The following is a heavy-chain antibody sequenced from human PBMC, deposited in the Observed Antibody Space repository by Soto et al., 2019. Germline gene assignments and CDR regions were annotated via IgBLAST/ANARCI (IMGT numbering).Heavy chain of an antibody. CDR1: GYTFSSYG. CDR2: INAGNGNT. Sequence: QVQLVQSGAEVKKPGASVKVACKASGYTFSSYGMHWVRQAPGQRLEWVGWINAGNGNTTYSEEFQGRVTITTDTAASTAYMEVSSLRSEDTAVYYCARDQGYSSSWGQGTLVTVSS. CDR3: ARDQGYSSS. V-gene: IGHV1-3*01. J-gene: IGHJ5*02. D-gene: IGHD6-13*01.